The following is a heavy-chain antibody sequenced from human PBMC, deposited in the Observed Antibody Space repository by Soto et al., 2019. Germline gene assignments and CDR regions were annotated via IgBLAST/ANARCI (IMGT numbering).Heavy chain of an antibody. D-gene: IGHD3-3*01. CDR3: ARVRSVERLYHSSFDY. CDR1: GYTFTSYY. CDR2: INPSGGST. Sequence: QVQLVQSGAEVKKPGASVKVSCKASGYTFTSYYMHCVRQAPGQVLDWMGIINPSGGSTSYAQKFQGRVTMTRDTSTSTVYMELSSLRSEDTAVYYCARVRSVERLYHSSFDYWGQGTLVTVSS. V-gene: IGHV1-46*03. J-gene: IGHJ4*02.